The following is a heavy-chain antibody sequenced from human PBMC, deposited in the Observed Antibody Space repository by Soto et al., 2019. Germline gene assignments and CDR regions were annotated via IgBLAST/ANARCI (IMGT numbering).Heavy chain of an antibody. CDR2: IYYSGST. J-gene: IGHJ3*02. CDR1: GGSISSYY. CDR3: ARRWGDVFDI. D-gene: IGHD7-27*01. V-gene: IGHV4-59*08. Sequence: QVQLQESGPGLVKPSETLSLTCTVSGGSISSYYWSWIRQPPGKGLEWIGYIYYSGSTNYNPSLESRVTISVDTSKNQSSLTLSSVTAADTAVYYCARRWGDVFDIWGQGTMVTVSS.